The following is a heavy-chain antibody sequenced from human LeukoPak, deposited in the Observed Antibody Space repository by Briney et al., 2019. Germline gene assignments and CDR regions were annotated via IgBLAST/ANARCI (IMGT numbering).Heavy chain of an antibody. Sequence: ASVKVSCKASGYTFTGYYMHWVRQAPGQGLEWMGWINPNSGGTNYAQKFQGWVTMTRDTSISTAYMELSRLRSDDTAVCYCAREEWDYYDSSGYYYFDYWGQGTLVTVSS. CDR1: GYTFTGYY. V-gene: IGHV1-2*04. J-gene: IGHJ4*02. D-gene: IGHD3-22*01. CDR2: INPNSGGT. CDR3: AREEWDYYDSSGYYYFDY.